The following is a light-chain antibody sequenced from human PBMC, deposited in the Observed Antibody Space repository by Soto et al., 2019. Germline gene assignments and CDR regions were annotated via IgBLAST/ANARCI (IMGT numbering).Light chain of an antibody. V-gene: IGLV4-69*01. Sequence: QSVLTQSPSASASLGASVKFTCTLSSGHSSYAIAWHQQQPEKGPRYLMKLNSDGSHNKGDGIPDRFSGSSSGAERYLTISSLQSEDEADYYCQTWDTGSVIFGGGTKLPVL. CDR3: QTWDTGSVI. CDR2: LNSDGSH. CDR1: SGHSSYA. J-gene: IGLJ2*01.